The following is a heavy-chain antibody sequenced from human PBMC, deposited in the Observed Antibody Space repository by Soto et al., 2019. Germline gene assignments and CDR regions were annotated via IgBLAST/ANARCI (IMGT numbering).Heavy chain of an antibody. CDR2: ISSSGGT. J-gene: IGHJ6*02. V-gene: IGHV4-61*01. CDR3: ARELAKSGMDV. CDR1: GASVSSGSHY. D-gene: IGHD1-1*01. Sequence: QEQLQESGPGLVKPSETLSLTCTVSGASVSSGSHYWTWIRPPPGKGLEWIGYISSSGGTNYSPSLKSRDTISLDTSKNQFSLILSSVTAADTAVYYCARELAKSGMDVWGQGTTVTVSS.